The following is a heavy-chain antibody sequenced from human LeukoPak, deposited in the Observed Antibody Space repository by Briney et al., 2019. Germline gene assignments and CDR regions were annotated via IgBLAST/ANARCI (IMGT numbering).Heavy chain of an antibody. J-gene: IGHJ2*01. CDR3: AKDRTVGASYWYFDL. D-gene: IGHD1-26*01. Sequence: PGGSLRFSCAASGFTVSSNYMTWVRQAPGKGLEWVSVPYIGGGSYYADSVKGRFTVSRDSSKNTLFLHMNTLRAEDTAIYYCAKDRTVGASYWYFDLWGRGTLVTVSS. CDR1: GFTVSSNY. V-gene: IGHV3-53*01. CDR2: PYIGGGS.